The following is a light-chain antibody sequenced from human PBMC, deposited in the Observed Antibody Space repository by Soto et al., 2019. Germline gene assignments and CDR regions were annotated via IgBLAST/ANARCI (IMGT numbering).Light chain of an antibody. V-gene: IGKV3D-15*02. CDR3: QQYGNSPIT. J-gene: IGKJ5*01. Sequence: EIVVTQSPATLSVSPGERATLSCRASQSLSSNLAWYQQKPGQAPRLLIYGASTRAAGIPARFSGSGSGTDFTLTISSLEPEDFAVYYCQQYGNSPITFGQGTRLEIK. CDR2: GAS. CDR1: QSLSSN.